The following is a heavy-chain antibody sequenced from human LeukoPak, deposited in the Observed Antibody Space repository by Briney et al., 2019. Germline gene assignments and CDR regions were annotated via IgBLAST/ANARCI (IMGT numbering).Heavy chain of an antibody. CDR1: GGSISSSSYY. CDR3: ARHLARGYYYDSSGYLGAFDI. J-gene: IGHJ3*02. V-gene: IGHV4-39*01. Sequence: SETLSLTCTVSGGSISSSSYYSGWIRQPPGKGLEWIGRIYYSGSTYYNPSLKSRVTISVDTSKNQFSLKLSSVTAADTAVYYCARHLARGYYYDSSGYLGAFDIWGQGTMVTVSS. D-gene: IGHD3-22*01. CDR2: IYYSGST.